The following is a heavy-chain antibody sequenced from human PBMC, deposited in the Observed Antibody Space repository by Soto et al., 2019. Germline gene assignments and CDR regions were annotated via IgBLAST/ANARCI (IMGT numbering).Heavy chain of an antibody. CDR3: ARAAYGSGNYYAPHFYYAMDV. D-gene: IGHD3-10*01. V-gene: IGHV4-59*01. Sequence: QVQLQQSGPGLVKPSETLSLTCTVSGVSISNYYWCWIRQPPGKGLEWLGYILYTVNTNYNPSLMSRVTISVGTSKNQVSLELNSVTTADTAVYFCARAAYGSGNYYAPHFYYAMDVWGQGTKVTVSS. CDR2: ILYTVNT. CDR1: GVSISNYY. J-gene: IGHJ6*02.